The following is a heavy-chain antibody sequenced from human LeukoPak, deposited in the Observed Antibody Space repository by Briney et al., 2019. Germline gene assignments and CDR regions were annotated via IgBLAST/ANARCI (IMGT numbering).Heavy chain of an antibody. CDR2: ISTSGTTL. CDR3: ASSKGAFDI. Sequence: GGSLRLSCAASGFTFSSYSMNWVRQAPGKGLEWVSYISTSGTTLYYADSVKGRFTISRDNAKNSLYLQMNSLRAEDTAVYYCASSKGAFDIWGQGTMVTVSS. V-gene: IGHV3-48*04. CDR1: GFTFSSYS. J-gene: IGHJ3*02.